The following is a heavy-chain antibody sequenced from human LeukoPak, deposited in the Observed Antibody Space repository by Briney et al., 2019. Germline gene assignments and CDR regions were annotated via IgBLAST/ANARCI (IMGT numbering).Heavy chain of an antibody. J-gene: IGHJ4*02. CDR1: GGSISSGSYY. D-gene: IGHD2-15*01. V-gene: IGHV4-61*02. Sequence: SQTLSLTCTVSGGSISSGSYYWSWIRQPAGKGLEWIGRIYTSGSTNYNPSLKSRVTISVDTSKNQFSLKLSSVTAADTAVYYCARAIAGNYFDYWGQGTLVTVSS. CDR2: IYTSGST. CDR3: ARAIAGNYFDY.